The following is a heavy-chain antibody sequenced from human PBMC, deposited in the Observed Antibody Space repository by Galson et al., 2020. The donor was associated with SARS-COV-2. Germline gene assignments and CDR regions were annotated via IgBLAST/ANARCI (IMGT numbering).Heavy chain of an antibody. CDR2: IYYSGST. CDR3: ARDRGGYCSSTSCKYYYYGMDV. V-gene: IGHV4-31*03. D-gene: IGHD2-2*01. J-gene: IGHJ6*02. CDR1: GGSISSGGYY. Sequence: SETLSLTCTVSGGSISSGGYYWSWIRQHPGKGLEWIGYIYYSGSTYYNPSLKSRVTISVDTSKNQFSLKLSSVTAADTAVYYCARDRGGYCSSTSCKYYYYGMDVWGQGTTVTVSS.